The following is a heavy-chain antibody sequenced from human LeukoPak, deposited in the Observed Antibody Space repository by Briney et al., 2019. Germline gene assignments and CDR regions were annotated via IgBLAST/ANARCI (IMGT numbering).Heavy chain of an antibody. CDR3: ARVSALEYYYYMDV. V-gene: IGHV3-20*04. Sequence: GGTLRLSCAASGFTFDDYGMSWVRQAPGKGLEWVSGINWNGGSTGYADSVKGRFTISRDNAKNSLYLQMNSLRAEDTALYYCARVSALEYYYYMDVWGKGTTVTVSS. CDR1: GFTFDDYG. D-gene: IGHD1-1*01. J-gene: IGHJ6*03. CDR2: INWNGGST.